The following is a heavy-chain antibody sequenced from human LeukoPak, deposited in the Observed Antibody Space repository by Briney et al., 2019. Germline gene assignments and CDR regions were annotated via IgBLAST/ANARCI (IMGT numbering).Heavy chain of an antibody. V-gene: IGHV3-21*06. CDR2: ISSGSGYI. Sequence: GGSLRLSCAASGFTFTYYNMNWVRQAPGKRLEWVSSISSGSGYIQYADSVKGRFTISRDNAKNSLYLQMSSLSAEDTAVYYCARLDESEGDYWGQGTLVTVSS. CDR3: ARLDESEGDY. CDR1: GFTFTYYN. J-gene: IGHJ4*02.